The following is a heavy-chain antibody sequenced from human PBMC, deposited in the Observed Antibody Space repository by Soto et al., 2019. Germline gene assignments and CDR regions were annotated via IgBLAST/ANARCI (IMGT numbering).Heavy chain of an antibody. V-gene: IGHV1-3*01. CDR2: INAGNGNT. D-gene: IGHD3-22*01. Sequence: ASVKVSCKGSGYTFTSYAMHWVRQAPGQRLEWMGWINAGNGNTKYSQKFQGRVTITRDTSASTAYMELSSLRSEDTAVYYCARGVYYYDSSGYYLLDPWGQGTLVTVSS. J-gene: IGHJ5*02. CDR3: ARGVYYYDSSGYYLLDP. CDR1: GYTFTSYA.